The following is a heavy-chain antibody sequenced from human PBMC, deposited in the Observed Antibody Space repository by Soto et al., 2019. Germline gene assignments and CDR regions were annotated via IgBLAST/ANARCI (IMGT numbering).Heavy chain of an antibody. J-gene: IGHJ4*02. Sequence: QLQLQESGPGLVKPSETLSLTCTVSGGSISSSSYYWGWIRQPPGKGLEWIGSIYYSGSTYYNPSLKSRVTISVDTSKNQFSLKLSSVTAADTAVYYCARQRGYSYKYYFDYWGQGTLVTVSS. CDR2: IYYSGST. V-gene: IGHV4-39*01. CDR3: ARQRGYSYKYYFDY. D-gene: IGHD5-18*01. CDR1: GGSISSSSYY.